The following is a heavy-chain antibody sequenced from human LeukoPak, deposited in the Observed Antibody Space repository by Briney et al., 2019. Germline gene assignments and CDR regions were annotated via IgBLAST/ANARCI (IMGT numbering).Heavy chain of an antibody. V-gene: IGHV3-23*01. Sequence: GGSLRLSCAASGFTFKNCAMSWVRQAPGKGLEWVSAVSGSGGTTDYAGSVKGRFTIYRDNSKNMLYLQMNSLRADDTAIYYCAKGNGLPTNILPMDVWGQGTTVTVSS. CDR2: VSGSGGTT. CDR3: AKGNGLPTNILPMDV. J-gene: IGHJ6*02. CDR1: GFTFKNCA. D-gene: IGHD2-21*01.